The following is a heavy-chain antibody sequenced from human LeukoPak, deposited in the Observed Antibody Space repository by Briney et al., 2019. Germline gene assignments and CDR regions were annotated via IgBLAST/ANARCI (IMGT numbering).Heavy chain of an antibody. Sequence: GRSLRLSCAASGFTFDDYAMHWVRQAPGKGLEWVSGISWNSGSIGYADSVKGRFTISRDNAKNSLYLQMNSLRAEDMALYYCAKDSSSSFQNFDYWGQGPLVTVSS. CDR3: AKDSSSSFQNFDY. CDR1: GFTFDDYA. J-gene: IGHJ4*02. D-gene: IGHD6-13*01. V-gene: IGHV3-9*03. CDR2: ISWNSGSI.